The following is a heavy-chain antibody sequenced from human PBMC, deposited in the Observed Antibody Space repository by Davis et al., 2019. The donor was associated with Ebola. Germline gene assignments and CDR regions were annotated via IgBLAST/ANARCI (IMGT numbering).Heavy chain of an antibody. CDR1: GFTFSNAW. J-gene: IGHJ6*02. CDR2: IKQDGSEK. CDR3: TPRTTPEGMDV. Sequence: GGSLRLSCAASGFTFSNAWMSWVRQAPGKGLEWVANIKQDGSEKYYVDSVKGRFTISRDNAKNSLYLQMNSLRAEDTAVYYCTPRTTPEGMDVWGQGTTVTVSS. V-gene: IGHV3-7*03. D-gene: IGHD1-14*01.